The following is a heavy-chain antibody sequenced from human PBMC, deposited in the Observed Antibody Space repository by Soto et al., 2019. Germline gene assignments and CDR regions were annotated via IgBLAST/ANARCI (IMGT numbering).Heavy chain of an antibody. CDR1: GFSLGSSW. CDR3: SSDSGYGPGRSVNLDLDY. V-gene: IGHV3-7*01. J-gene: IGHJ4*01. D-gene: IGHD3-10*01. Sequence: PGGSLRLSCTASGFSLGSSWMSWVRNALRKGLEWLATIKTDASVKKYVDSVRGRFTVSRDNAKNSLYLQMESLRVEDTAVYYCSSDSGYGPGRSVNLDLDYLGDGALAKVAS. CDR2: IKTDASVK.